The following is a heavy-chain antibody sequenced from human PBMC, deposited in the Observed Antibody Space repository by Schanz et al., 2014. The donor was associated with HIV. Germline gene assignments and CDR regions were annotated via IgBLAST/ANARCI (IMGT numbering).Heavy chain of an antibody. J-gene: IGHJ6*02. CDR2: IKKDGSEK. Sequence: EVQLAESGGGLVQPGGSLRLSCAASGFNFRNSWMTWVRQAPGKGLEWVGDIKKDGSEKHYAGSVKGRFTISRDNTENSLSLQMNSXRAEDTAVYYCARAGQLXLEQGWGNYYYYYYYGMDVWGQGTTVTVSS. CDR1: GFNFRNSW. CDR3: ARAGQLXLEQGWGNYYYYYYYGMDV. V-gene: IGHV3-7*01. D-gene: IGHD1-7*01.